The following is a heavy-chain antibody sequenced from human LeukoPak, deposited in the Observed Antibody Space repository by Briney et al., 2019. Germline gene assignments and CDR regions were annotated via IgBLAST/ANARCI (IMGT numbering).Heavy chain of an antibody. J-gene: IGHJ4*02. D-gene: IGHD3-9*01. CDR3: ARGMDYDILAGPPDY. CDR2: ISGGGDRT. CDR1: GFTFSTYA. Sequence: GGSLRLSCGASGFTFSTYAMSWVRQTPAKGLEWVSGISGGGDRTNYADSVRGRFTISRDSSKNTLYLQMNSLRGEDTAMYYCARGMDYDILAGPPDYWGQGTLVTVSS. V-gene: IGHV3-23*01.